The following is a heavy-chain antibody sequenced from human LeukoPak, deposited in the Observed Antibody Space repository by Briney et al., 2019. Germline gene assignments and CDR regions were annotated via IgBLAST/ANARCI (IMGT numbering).Heavy chain of an antibody. CDR2: ISTYNGNT. CDR1: GYTFTSFG. CDR3: ARDRAGSAWYTTFDY. D-gene: IGHD6-19*01. J-gene: IGHJ4*02. Sequence: ASVKVSCKASGYTFTSFGISWVRQAPGQGLEWMGWISTYNGNTNYAQKLQGRDTMTTDTSTSRVYMDLRSLRSDDTAVYYCARDRAGSAWYTTFDYWGQGTPVTVSS. V-gene: IGHV1-18*01.